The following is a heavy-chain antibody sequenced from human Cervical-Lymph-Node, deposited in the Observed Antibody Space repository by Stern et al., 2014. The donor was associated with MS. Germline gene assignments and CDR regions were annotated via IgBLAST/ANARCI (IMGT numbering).Heavy chain of an antibody. V-gene: IGHV4-30-2*01. J-gene: IGHJ5*02. CDR2: IYNSGST. CDR3: VRGANWFDP. CDR1: ACSINGDGYS. D-gene: IGHD2-8*01. Sequence: QLQLQESDSGLVKPSQTLSLTCNVSACSINGDGYSWSRLRPPPGEGLEWIGYIYNSGSTNYHPSLNSRVTISLDMTKNHFSLRLRSATAADTDVYYCVRGANWFDPWGQGTLVIVSS.